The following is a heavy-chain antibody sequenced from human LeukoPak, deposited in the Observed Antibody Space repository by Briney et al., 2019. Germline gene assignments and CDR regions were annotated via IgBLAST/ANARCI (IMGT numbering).Heavy chain of an antibody. J-gene: IGHJ3*02. CDR2: ISAYNGNT. V-gene: IGHV1-18*01. CDR3: ARASRRVEVLRYFDWFSNDAFDI. Sequence: GASVKISCKASGYTFTSYGISWVRQAPGQGLEWMGWISAYNGNTNYAQKLQGRVTMTTDTSTSTAYMELRSLRSDDTAVYYCARASRRVEVLRYFDWFSNDAFDIWGQGTMVTVSS. CDR1: GYTFTSYG. D-gene: IGHD3-9*01.